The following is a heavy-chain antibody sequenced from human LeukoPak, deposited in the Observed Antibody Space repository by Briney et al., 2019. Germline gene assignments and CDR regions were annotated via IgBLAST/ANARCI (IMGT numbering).Heavy chain of an antibody. Sequence: GGSLRLSCAASGFTFSSYSMNWVRQAPGKGLEWVSSISSSSSYIYYADSVKGRFTISRDNAKNSLYLQMNSLRAEDTAVYYCAKGVGTNKGGYYFDYWGQGTPVTVSS. CDR3: AKGVGTNKGGYYFDY. CDR2: ISSSSSYI. D-gene: IGHD1-7*01. V-gene: IGHV3-21*01. J-gene: IGHJ4*02. CDR1: GFTFSSYS.